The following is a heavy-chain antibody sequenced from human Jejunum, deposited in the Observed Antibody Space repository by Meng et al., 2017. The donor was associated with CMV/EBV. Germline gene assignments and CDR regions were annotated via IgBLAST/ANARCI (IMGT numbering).Heavy chain of an antibody. J-gene: IGHJ4*02. CDR1: AFTFSSYA. Sequence: SAFTFSSYAMHWVRPAPGKGLEWVAVISYDGNGKFYADSVKGRFIISRDNSKNTLSLQMNTLTPDDMAVYYCAREGPSRSGYFDHWGQGTLVTVSS. CDR3: AREGPSRSGYFDH. CDR2: ISYDGNGK. V-gene: IGHV3-30-3*01. D-gene: IGHD3-3*01.